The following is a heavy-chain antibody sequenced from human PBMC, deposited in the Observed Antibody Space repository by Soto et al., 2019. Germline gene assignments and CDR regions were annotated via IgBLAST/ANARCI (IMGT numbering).Heavy chain of an antibody. Sequence: SVKVSCKASGGTFSSYAISWVRQAPGQGLEWMGGIIPIFGTANYAQKFQGRVTITADESTSTAYMELSSLRSEDTAVYYCARDIPPEGCSGGSCYEGNWFDPWGQGTLVTVSS. J-gene: IGHJ5*02. D-gene: IGHD2-15*01. CDR3: ARDIPPEGCSGGSCYEGNWFDP. CDR1: GGTFSSYA. V-gene: IGHV1-69*13. CDR2: IIPIFGTA.